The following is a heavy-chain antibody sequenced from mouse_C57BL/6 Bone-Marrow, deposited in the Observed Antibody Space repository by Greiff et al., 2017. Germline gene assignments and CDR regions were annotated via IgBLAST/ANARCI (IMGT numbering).Heavy chain of an antibody. J-gene: IGHJ1*03. Sequence: VQLQQPGAELVKPGASVKMSCKASGYTFTSYWITWVKQRPGQGLEWIGDIYPGSGSTNYNEKFKGKATLTVDTSSSTAYMRLSSLTSEDSAVFSCARSGDGVPFDVWGTGTTVTVSS. CDR1: GYTFTSYW. D-gene: IGHD2-3*01. CDR2: IYPGSGST. CDR3: ARSGDGVPFDV. V-gene: IGHV1-55*01.